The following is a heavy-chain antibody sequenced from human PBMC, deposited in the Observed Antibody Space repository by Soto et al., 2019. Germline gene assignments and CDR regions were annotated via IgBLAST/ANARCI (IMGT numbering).Heavy chain of an antibody. V-gene: IGHV4-31*03. CDR1: GGSISSGGYY. CDR3: ARAARESYYQDY. Sequence: QVQLQESGPVLVKPSQTLSLTCTVSGGSISSGGYYWSWIRQHPGKGLEWIAYIHYSGNTYSNPSLRSRITMSGDTPKNHFSRKLASVTAADTAVYFCARAARESYYQDYWGQGTLVTGSS. D-gene: IGHD6-25*01. J-gene: IGHJ4*02. CDR2: IHYSGNT.